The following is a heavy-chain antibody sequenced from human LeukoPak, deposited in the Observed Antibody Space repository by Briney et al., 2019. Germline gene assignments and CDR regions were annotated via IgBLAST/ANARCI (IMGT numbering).Heavy chain of an antibody. CDR2: INPNSGGT. J-gene: IGHJ6*02. CDR3: ARGDEQQLVREYYYYYGMDV. V-gene: IGHV1-2*02. Sequence: GASVKVSCKASGYTFTGYYMHWVRQAPGQGLEWMGWINPNSGGTNYAQKFQGRVTMTRDTSISTAYMELSRLRSDDTAVYYCARGDEQQLVREYYYYYGMDVWGQGTTVTVSS. D-gene: IGHD6-13*01. CDR1: GYTFTGYY.